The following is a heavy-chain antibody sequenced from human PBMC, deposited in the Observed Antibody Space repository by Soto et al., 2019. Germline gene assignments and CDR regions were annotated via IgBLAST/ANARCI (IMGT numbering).Heavy chain of an antibody. CDR3: AKTHYPGTAEYFQH. D-gene: IGHD1-1*01. CDR2: IIPIFGTA. Sequence: QVQLVQSGAEVKKPGSSVKVSCKASGGTFSSYAISWVRQAPGQGLEWMGGIIPIFGTANYAQKFQGRVTLTADESTSTASMELSSLRSEDTAVYYCAKTHYPGTAEYFQHWGQGTLVTVSS. CDR1: GGTFSSYA. J-gene: IGHJ1*01. V-gene: IGHV1-69*12.